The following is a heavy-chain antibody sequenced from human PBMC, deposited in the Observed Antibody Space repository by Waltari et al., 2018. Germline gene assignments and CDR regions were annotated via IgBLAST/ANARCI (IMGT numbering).Heavy chain of an antibody. CDR1: GGYISSGGYY. CDR3: ARVLPRHDAFDI. J-gene: IGHJ3*02. Sequence: QVQLQESGPGLVKPSQTLSLTCTVSGGYISSGGYYCSWIRQHPGKGLEWIGYIYYSGSTYYNPSLKSRVTISVDTSKNQFSLKLSSVTAADTAVYYCARVLPRHDAFDIWGQGTMVTVSS. D-gene: IGHD2-15*01. CDR2: IYYSGST. V-gene: IGHV4-31*03.